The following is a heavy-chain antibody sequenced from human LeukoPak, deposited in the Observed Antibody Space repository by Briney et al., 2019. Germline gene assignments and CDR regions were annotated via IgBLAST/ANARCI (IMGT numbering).Heavy chain of an antibody. Sequence: SQTLSLTCAVSGGSISSGGYSWSWIRQPPGKGLEWIGYIYHSGSTYYNPSLKSRVTISVDRSKNQFSLKLSSVTAADTAVYYCARGGWLGDAFDIWGQGTMVTVSS. CDR1: GGSISSGGYS. J-gene: IGHJ3*02. CDR2: IYHSGST. D-gene: IGHD3-10*01. V-gene: IGHV4-30-2*01. CDR3: ARGGWLGDAFDI.